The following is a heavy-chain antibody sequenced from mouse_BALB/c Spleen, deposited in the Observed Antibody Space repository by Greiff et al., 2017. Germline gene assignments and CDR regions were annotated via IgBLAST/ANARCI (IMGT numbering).Heavy chain of an antibody. Sequence: VQLKESGPELVKPGASVKISCKASGYTFTDYNMHWVKQSHGKSLEWIGYIYPYNGGTVYNQKFKSKATFTADTSSNTAYMQLSSLTSEDSAVYYCARSYDYWFAYWGQGTLVTVSA. D-gene: IGHD2-4*01. V-gene: IGHV1S29*02. J-gene: IGHJ3*01. CDR1: GYTFTDYN. CDR3: ARSYDYWFAY. CDR2: IYPYNGGT.